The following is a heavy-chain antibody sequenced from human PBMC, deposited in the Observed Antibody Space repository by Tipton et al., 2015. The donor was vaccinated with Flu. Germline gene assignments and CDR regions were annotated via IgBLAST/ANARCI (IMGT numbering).Heavy chain of an antibody. CDR3: VRDFRVGSYFDY. CDR2: ISYDGSNK. CDR1: GFTFSSYG. V-gene: IGHV3-30*03. J-gene: IGHJ4*02. Sequence: SLRLSCAASGFTFSSYGMHWVRQAPGKGLEWVAVISYDGSNKYYADSVKGRFTISRDISKNTLYLQMNSLRAEDTAVYYCVRDFRVGSYFDYWGQGTLVTVSS. D-gene: IGHD3-16*01.